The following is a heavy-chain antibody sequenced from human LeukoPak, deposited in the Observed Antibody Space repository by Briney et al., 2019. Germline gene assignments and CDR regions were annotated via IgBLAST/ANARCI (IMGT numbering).Heavy chain of an antibody. CDR3: ARFGYVAAVDV. CDR2: INPAGSET. V-gene: IGHV3-7*01. CDR1: GFSFSAYW. J-gene: IGHJ4*02. Sequence: GWSLRLSCAASGFSFSAYWMTWVRQAPGTGLEWVANINPAGSETYYVDPVKGRFSISRDNAKNLVYLQMNSLRAEDTAVYHCARFGYVAAVDVWGQGTPVTVSS. D-gene: IGHD2-15*01.